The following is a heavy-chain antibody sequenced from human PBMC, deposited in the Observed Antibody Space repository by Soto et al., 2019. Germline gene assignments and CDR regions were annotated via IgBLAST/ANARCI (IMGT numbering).Heavy chain of an antibody. Sequence: PSETLSLTCTVSGGSISSYSWSWIRQPPGKGLEWIGDICYSGSTNYNPSLKSRVTISVDTTKNQFSLKLSSVTAADTAVYYCARGRGGYDFSSGYSLVFNQHYYYGMDVWGQGTTVTVSS. CDR1: GGSISSYS. CDR2: ICYSGST. CDR3: ARGRGGYDFSSGYSLVFNQHYYYGMDV. V-gene: IGHV4-59*01. D-gene: IGHD3-3*01. J-gene: IGHJ6*02.